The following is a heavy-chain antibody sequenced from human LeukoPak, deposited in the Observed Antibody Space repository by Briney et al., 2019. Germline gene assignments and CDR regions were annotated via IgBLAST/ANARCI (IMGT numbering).Heavy chain of an antibody. CDR3: ARAHCSSTSCHITLDY. Sequence: ASVTVSCKASGYTFTGYYMHWVRQAPGQGLEWMGWINPNSGGTNYAQKFQGRVTMTRDTSISTAYMELSRLRSDDTAVYYCARAHCSSTSCHITLDYWGQGTLVTVSS. CDR2: INPNSGGT. D-gene: IGHD2-2*02. CDR1: GYTFTGYY. V-gene: IGHV1-2*02. J-gene: IGHJ4*02.